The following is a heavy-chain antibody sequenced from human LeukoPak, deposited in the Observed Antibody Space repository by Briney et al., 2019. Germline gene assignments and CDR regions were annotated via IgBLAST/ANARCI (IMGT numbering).Heavy chain of an antibody. Sequence: GGSLRLSCAASGFTFSSYSMNWVRQAPGKGLEWVSYISSGSDIAYYADSVKGRFTTSRDSGENSVYLQMNSLRGEDTAVYYCARESVGLGYCSGGGCRPHMDVWGKGTTVTVSS. V-gene: IGHV3-48*01. CDR1: GFTFSSYS. D-gene: IGHD2-15*01. CDR3: ARESVGLGYCSGGGCRPHMDV. CDR2: ISSGSDIA. J-gene: IGHJ6*03.